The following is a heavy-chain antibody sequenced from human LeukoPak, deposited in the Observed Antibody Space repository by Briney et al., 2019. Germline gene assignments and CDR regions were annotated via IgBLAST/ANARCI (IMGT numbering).Heavy chain of an antibody. J-gene: IGHJ4*02. V-gene: IGHV1-69*04. CDR2: IIPILGIA. CDR3: ARAGYTAMEQVDY. D-gene: IGHD5-18*01. Sequence: GASVKVSCKASGGTSSSYAISWVRQAPGQGLEWMGRIIPILGIANYAQKFQGRVTITADKSTSTAYMELSSLRSEDTAVYYCARAGYTAMEQVDYWGQGTLVTVSS. CDR1: GGTSSSYA.